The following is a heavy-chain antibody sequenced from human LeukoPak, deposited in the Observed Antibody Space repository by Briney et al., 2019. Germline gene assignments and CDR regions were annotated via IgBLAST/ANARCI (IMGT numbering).Heavy chain of an antibody. CDR2: INHSGST. CDR1: GGSFSGYY. D-gene: IGHD6-13*01. Sequence: SGTLSLTCAVYGGSFSGYYWSWIRQPPGKGLEWIGEINHSGSTNYNPSLKSRVTISVDTSKNQFSLKLSSVTAADTAVYYCAIAAAGRPFDYWGQGTLVTVSS. CDR3: AIAAAGRPFDY. V-gene: IGHV4-34*01. J-gene: IGHJ4*02.